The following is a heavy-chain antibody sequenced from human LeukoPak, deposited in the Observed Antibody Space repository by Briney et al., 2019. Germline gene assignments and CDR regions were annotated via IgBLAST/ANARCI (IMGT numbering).Heavy chain of an antibody. Sequence: PSETLSLTCAVYGGSFSGYYWSWIRQPPGKGLEWIGYIYYSGSTNYNPSLKSRVTISVDTSKNQFSLKLSSVTAADTAVYYCARASPYYYDSSGGLFDYWGQGTLVTVSS. J-gene: IGHJ4*02. CDR1: GGSFSGYY. D-gene: IGHD3-22*01. V-gene: IGHV4-59*01. CDR2: IYYSGST. CDR3: ARASPYYYDSSGGLFDY.